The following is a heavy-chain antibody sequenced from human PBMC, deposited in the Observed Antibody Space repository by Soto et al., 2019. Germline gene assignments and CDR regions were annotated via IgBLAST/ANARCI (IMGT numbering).Heavy chain of an antibody. Sequence: PGGSLRLSCAASGFTVSSNYMSWVRQAPGKGLEWVSVIYSGGSTYYADSVKGRFTISRDNSKNTLYLQMNSLRAEDTAVYYCARDIGHYYGSGSYYDFDYWGQGTLVTVSS. CDR2: IYSGGST. V-gene: IGHV3-66*01. D-gene: IGHD3-10*01. CDR3: ARDIGHYYGSGSYYDFDY. J-gene: IGHJ4*02. CDR1: GFTVSSNY.